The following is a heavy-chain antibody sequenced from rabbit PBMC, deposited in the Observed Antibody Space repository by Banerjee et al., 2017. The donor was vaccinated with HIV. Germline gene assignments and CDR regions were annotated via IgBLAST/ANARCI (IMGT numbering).Heavy chain of an antibody. CDR3: ARDLAGVIGWNFNL. CDR2: INTSSGNT. D-gene: IGHD4-1*01. CDR1: GFSFSNKYV. Sequence: QEQLEESGGDLVKPEGSLTLTCTASGFSFSNKYVMCWVRQAPGKGLEWIACINTSSGNTVYASWVNGRFTISRSTSLNTVTLQMTSLTGADTATYFCARDLAGVIGWNFNLWGPGTLGHRL. J-gene: IGHJ4*01. V-gene: IGHV1S43*01.